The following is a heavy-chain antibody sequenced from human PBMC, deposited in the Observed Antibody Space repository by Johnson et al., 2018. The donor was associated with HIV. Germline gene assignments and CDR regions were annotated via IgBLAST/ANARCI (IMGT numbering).Heavy chain of an antibody. CDR1: GFTFSDYY. V-gene: IGHV3-11*01. CDR3: TRDRGSGWYWDAFDI. J-gene: IGHJ3*02. Sequence: VQLVESGGGLVKPGGSLRLSCAASGFTFSDYYMSWIRQAPVKGLEWVSYISSSGSTIYYADSVKGRFTISRDDSKSIAYLQMNSLKTDDTAVYYCTRDRGSGWYWDAFDIWGQGTMVTVSS. CDR2: ISSSGSTI. D-gene: IGHD6-19*01.